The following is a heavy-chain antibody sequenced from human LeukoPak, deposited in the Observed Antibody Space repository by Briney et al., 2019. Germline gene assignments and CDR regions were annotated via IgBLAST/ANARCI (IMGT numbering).Heavy chain of an antibody. V-gene: IGHV3-33*01. D-gene: IGHD4-23*01. Sequence: PGGSLRLSCAASGFTFSSYGMHWVRQAPGKGLEWVAVIWYDGSNKYYADSVKGRFTISRDNSKNTLYLQMNSLRAEDTAVYYCARDLSYGGNSLSLDYWGQGTLVTVSS. CDR1: GFTFSSYG. J-gene: IGHJ4*02. CDR2: IWYDGSNK. CDR3: ARDLSYGGNSLSLDY.